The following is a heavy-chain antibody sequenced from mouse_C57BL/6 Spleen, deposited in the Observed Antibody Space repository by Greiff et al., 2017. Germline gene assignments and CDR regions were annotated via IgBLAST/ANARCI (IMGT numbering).Heavy chain of an antibody. CDR1: GYTFTSYW. D-gene: IGHD1-2*01. J-gene: IGHJ4*01. Sequence: QVQLKQSGAELAKPGASVKLSCKASGYTFTSYWMHWVKQRPGQGLEWIGYVNPSSGYTKYNQKFKDKATLTADKSSSTAYMQLSSLTYEDSAVYYCAREGITTAPNYYAMDYWGQGTSVTVSS. CDR3: AREGITTAPNYYAMDY. V-gene: IGHV1-7*01. CDR2: VNPSSGYT.